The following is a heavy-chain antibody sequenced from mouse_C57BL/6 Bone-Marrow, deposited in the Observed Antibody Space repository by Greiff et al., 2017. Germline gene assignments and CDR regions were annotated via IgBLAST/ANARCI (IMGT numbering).Heavy chain of an antibody. Sequence: QVQLKQSGAELVRPGASVKLSCKASGYTFTDYYINWVKQRPGQGLEWIARIYPGSGNTYYNEKFKGKATLTAEKSSSTAYMQLSSLTSEDAAVYFCERGWLRFAYWGQGTLVTVSA. J-gene: IGHJ3*01. D-gene: IGHD2-3*01. CDR2: IYPGSGNT. V-gene: IGHV1-76*01. CDR1: GYTFTDYY. CDR3: ERGWLRFAY.